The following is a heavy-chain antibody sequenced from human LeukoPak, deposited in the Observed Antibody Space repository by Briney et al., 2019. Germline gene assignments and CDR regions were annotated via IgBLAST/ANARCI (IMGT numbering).Heavy chain of an antibody. CDR3: AKGRGFCSGGSCYYYYYIDV. CDR1: GFTFSSYA. Sequence: GGSLRLSCAASGFTFSSYAMSWVRQAPGKGLEWVSGISGSADSTYYADSVKGRFTISRDNSKNTLFLQMNSLRAEDTALYYWAKGRGFCSGGSCYYYYYIDVWGKGTTVTVSS. V-gene: IGHV3-23*01. CDR2: ISGSADST. D-gene: IGHD2-15*01. J-gene: IGHJ6*03.